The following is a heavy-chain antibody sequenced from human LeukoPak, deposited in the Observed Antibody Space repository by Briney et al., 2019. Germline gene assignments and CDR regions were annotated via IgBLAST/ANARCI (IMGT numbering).Heavy chain of an antibody. CDR3: AKGVSMVRGVPYFDY. CDR1: GFTFSSYA. V-gene: IGHV3-23*01. CDR2: ISGSGGST. D-gene: IGHD3-10*01. J-gene: IGHJ4*02. Sequence: GGSLRLSCAASGFTFSSYAMSWVRQAPGKGLEWVSAISGSGGSTYYADSVKGRFTISRDNSKNTLYLQMNSLRAEDTAVYYCAKGVSMVRGVPYFDYWGQGTLVAVSS.